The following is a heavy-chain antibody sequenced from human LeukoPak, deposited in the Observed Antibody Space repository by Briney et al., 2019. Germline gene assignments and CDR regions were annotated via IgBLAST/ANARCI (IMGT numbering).Heavy chain of an antibody. J-gene: IGHJ4*02. CDR1: GGSFSGYY. CDR2: INHSGST. V-gene: IGHV4-34*01. CDR3: ARTTEEDSGCSFDY. Sequence: SETLSLTCAVYGGSFSGYYWSWIRQPPGKGLEWIGEINHSGSTNYNPSLKSRVTISVDTSKNQFSLKLSSVTAADTAVYYCARTTEEDSGCSFDYRGQGTLVTVSS. D-gene: IGHD2-15*01.